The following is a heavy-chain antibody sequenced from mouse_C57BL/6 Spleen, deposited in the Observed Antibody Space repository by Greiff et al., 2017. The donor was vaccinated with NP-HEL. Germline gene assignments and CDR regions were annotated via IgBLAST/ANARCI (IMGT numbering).Heavy chain of an antibody. CDR1: GFTFSNYW. CDR2: IRLKSDNYAT. Sequence: EVQLVESGGGLVQPGGSMKLSCVASGFTFSNYWMNWVRQSPEKGLEWVAQIRLKSDNYATHYAESVKGRFTISRDDSKSSVYLQMNNLRAEDTGIYYCMTYSNDFAYWGQGTLVTVSA. CDR3: MTYSNDFAY. V-gene: IGHV6-3*01. D-gene: IGHD2-5*01. J-gene: IGHJ3*01.